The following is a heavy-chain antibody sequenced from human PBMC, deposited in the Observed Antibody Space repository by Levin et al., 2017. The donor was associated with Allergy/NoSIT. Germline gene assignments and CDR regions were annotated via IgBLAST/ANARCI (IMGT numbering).Heavy chain of an antibody. CDR1: GFTFNAFG. J-gene: IGHJ4*02. V-gene: IGHV3-30*18. CDR3: VKAKVLTGFLDY. D-gene: IGHD3-9*01. Sequence: GGSLRLSCVASGFTFNAFGMHWVRQAPGKGLEWVALISYGGSDKNYADSVKGRFTISRDNSKNTVYLQVDSLKTEDTAVYYCVKAKVLTGFLDYWGQGILVTVSS. CDR2: ISYGGSDK.